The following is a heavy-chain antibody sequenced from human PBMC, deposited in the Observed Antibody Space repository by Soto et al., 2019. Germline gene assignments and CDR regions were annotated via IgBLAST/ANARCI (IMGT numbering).Heavy chain of an antibody. CDR1: GGSISSYY. CDR2: IYYSGST. V-gene: IGHV4-59*01. J-gene: IGHJ5*02. CDR3: ARVPSSGWYNWFEP. Sequence: SETLSLTCTVSGGSISSYYWSWIRQPPGKGLEWIGYIYYSGSTNYNPSLKSRVTISVDTSKNQFSLKLSSVTAADTAVYYCARVPSSGWYNWFEPWGQGTLVTVS. D-gene: IGHD6-19*01.